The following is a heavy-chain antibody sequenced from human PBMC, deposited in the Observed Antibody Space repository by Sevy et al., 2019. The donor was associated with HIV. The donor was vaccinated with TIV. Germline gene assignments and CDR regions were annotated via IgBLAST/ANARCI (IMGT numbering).Heavy chain of an antibody. Sequence: GGSLRLSCADSGFTFIDYAMHWVRQAPGKGLEGGAVISDDGSKTNYAGSVNGRFTISRDNSKNTLYLQMNSLRADDTAVYYCARGRVTSHYFDYWGQGTLVTVSS. CDR2: ISDDGSKT. CDR3: ARGRVTSHYFDY. D-gene: IGHD2-21*02. V-gene: IGHV3-30*04. CDR1: GFTFIDYA. J-gene: IGHJ4*02.